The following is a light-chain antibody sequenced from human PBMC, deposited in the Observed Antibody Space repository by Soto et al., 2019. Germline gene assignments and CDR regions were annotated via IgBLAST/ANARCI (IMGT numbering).Light chain of an antibody. CDR1: SSNVGNNY. Sequence: QPVLTQPPSASGTPGQRVTISCSGNSSNVGNNYVYWYQQVPGTAPKLVIYRNNQRPSGVPERFSASKSGTSASLAISGLRSDDETDYYCAAWDDSLSGWVFGGGTKLTVL. V-gene: IGLV1-47*01. CDR3: AAWDDSLSGWV. J-gene: IGLJ3*02. CDR2: RNN.